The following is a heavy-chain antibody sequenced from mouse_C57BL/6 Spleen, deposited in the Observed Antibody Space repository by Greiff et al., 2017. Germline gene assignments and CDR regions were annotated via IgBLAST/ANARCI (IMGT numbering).Heavy chain of an antibody. D-gene: IGHD1-1*01. CDR2: ISDGGSYT. V-gene: IGHV5-4*01. J-gene: IGHJ3*01. CDR3: ARGGAVVATPFAY. CDR1: GFTFSSYA. Sequence: EVQGVESGGGLVKPGGSLKLSCAASGFTFSSYAMSWVRQTPEKRLEWVATISDGGSYTYYPDNVKGRFTISRDNAKNNLYLQMSHLKSEDTAMYYCARGGAVVATPFAYWGQGTLVTVSA.